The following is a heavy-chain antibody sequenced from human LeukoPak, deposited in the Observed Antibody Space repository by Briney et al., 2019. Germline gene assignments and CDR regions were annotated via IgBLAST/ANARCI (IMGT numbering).Heavy chain of an antibody. CDR1: GFTFSTYA. D-gene: IGHD2-8*01. Sequence: PGGSLRLSCAASGFTFSTYAMNWVRQAPGQGLEWVSSISSTGSYIYYADSVKGRFTISRDNSKNTLYLQMNSLRAEDTAVYYCAKSVFGPYYYGMDVWGQGTTVTVSS. CDR2: ISSTGSYI. CDR3: AKSVFGPYYYGMDV. V-gene: IGHV3-23*01. J-gene: IGHJ6*02.